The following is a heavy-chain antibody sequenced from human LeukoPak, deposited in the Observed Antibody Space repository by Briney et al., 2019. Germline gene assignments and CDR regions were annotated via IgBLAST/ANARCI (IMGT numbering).Heavy chain of an antibody. J-gene: IGHJ5*02. CDR2: IYFTGST. CDR1: GGSISSYY. V-gene: IGHV4-59*12. D-gene: IGHD2-8*01. Sequence: SETLSLTCTGSGGSISSYYWSWIRQPPGKGLEWIGYIYFTGSTNYNPSLKSRVTMSVDTSNNQFSLKLSSVTAADTAVYYCARRYCTDGVCYLVSWGQGTLVTVSS. CDR3: ARRYCTDGVCYLVS.